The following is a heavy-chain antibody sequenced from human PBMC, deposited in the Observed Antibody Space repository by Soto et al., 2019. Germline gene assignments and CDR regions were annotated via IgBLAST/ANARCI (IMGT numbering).Heavy chain of an antibody. CDR3: ARTAAAGKYYYGMDV. J-gene: IGHJ6*02. CDR2: IYPGDSDT. V-gene: IGHV5-51*01. Sequence: PGESLKISCKGSGYSFTSYWIGWVRQMPGKGLECMGIIYPGDSDTRYSPSFQGQVTISADKSISTAYLQWSSLKASDTAMYYCARTAAAGKYYYGMDVRGQGTTVTVSS. CDR1: GYSFTSYW. D-gene: IGHD6-13*01.